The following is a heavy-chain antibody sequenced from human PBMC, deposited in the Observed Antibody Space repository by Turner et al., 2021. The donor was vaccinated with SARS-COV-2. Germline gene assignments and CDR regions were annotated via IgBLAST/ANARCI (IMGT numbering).Heavy chain of an antibody. V-gene: IGHV3-30-3*01. J-gene: IGHJ4*02. D-gene: IGHD3-10*01. CDR3: AREMAAHYGSGSYYSAPFDY. CDR1: GFTFSSYA. Sequence: QVQLVGSGGGVVQPGRSLRLSCAASGFTFSSYAMHWVRQAPGKGLEWVAVISYDGSNKYYADSVKGRFTISRDNSKNTLYLQMNSLRAEDTAVYYCAREMAAHYGSGSYYSAPFDYWGQGTLVTVSS. CDR2: ISYDGSNK.